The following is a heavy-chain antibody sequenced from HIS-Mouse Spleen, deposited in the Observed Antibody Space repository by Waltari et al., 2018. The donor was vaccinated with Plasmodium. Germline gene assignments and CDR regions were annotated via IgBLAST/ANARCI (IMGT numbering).Heavy chain of an antibody. Sequence: EVQLVESGGGLVQPGGSLRLSRAASGFTCSSYWMSWVRQAPGKGLEWVANIKQDGSEKYYVDSVKGRFTISRDNAKNSLYLQMNSLRAEDTAVYYCASSWYWYFDLWGRGTLVTVSS. CDR1: GFTCSSYW. CDR3: ASSWYWYFDL. J-gene: IGHJ2*01. CDR2: IKQDGSEK. V-gene: IGHV3-7*01. D-gene: IGHD6-13*01.